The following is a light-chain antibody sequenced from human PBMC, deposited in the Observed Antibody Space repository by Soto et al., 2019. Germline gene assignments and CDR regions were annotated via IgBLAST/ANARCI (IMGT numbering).Light chain of an antibody. CDR1: SSDVGGYNY. CDR2: DVT. V-gene: IGLV2-8*01. Sequence: QSALTQPPSASGSPGQSVTISCTGTSSDVGGYNYVSWYQQHPGTAPKLMIYDVTKRPSGVPDRFSGSKSGNTASLTVSGRQAEDEGDYYCSSHGGINNVLFGGGTKLTVL. CDR3: SSHGGINNVL. J-gene: IGLJ2*01.